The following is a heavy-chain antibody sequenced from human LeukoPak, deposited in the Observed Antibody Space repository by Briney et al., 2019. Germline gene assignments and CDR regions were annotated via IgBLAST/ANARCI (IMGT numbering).Heavy chain of an antibody. D-gene: IGHD3-3*01. V-gene: IGHV4-59*01. J-gene: IGHJ3*02. Sequence: SETLSLTCTVSGGSISSYYWSWIRQPPGKGLEWIGYIYYSGSTNYNPSLKSRVTISVDTSKNQFSLKLSSVTAADTAVYYCARKTLRTTIFEAFDIWGQGTMVTVSS. CDR3: ARKTLRTTIFEAFDI. CDR1: GGSISSYY. CDR2: IYYSGST.